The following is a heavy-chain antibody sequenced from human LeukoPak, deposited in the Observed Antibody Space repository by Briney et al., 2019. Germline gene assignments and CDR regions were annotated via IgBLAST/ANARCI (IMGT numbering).Heavy chain of an antibody. V-gene: IGHV4-34*01. CDR1: GGSFSGYY. CDR2: INHSGST. Sequence: SETLSLTCAVYGGSFSGYYWSWIRQPPGKGLEWIGEINHSGSTNYNPSLKSRVTISVDTSKNQFSLKLSSVTAADTAVYYCASSRGVSGSGWYYYYYYYMDVWGKGTTVTVSS. J-gene: IGHJ6*03. D-gene: IGHD6-19*01. CDR3: ASSRGVSGSGWYYYYYYYMDV.